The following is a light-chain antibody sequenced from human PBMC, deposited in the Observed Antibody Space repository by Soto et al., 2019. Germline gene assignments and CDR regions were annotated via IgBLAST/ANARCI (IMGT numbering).Light chain of an antibody. J-gene: IGLJ3*02. CDR2: EVI. CDR3: NSYTTTSARV. Sequence: QSALTQPASVSGSPGQSITISCTGTSNDVGAFNYVSWYQQHPGKAPKVIIYEVINRPSGVPNRFSGSKSGNTASLTISGLQAEDEADYYCNSYTTTSARVFGGGTKVTVL. V-gene: IGLV2-14*01. CDR1: SNDVGAFNY.